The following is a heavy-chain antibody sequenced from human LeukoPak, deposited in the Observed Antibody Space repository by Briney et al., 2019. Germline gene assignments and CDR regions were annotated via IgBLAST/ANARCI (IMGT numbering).Heavy chain of an antibody. CDR2: IRSKAYGGTT. D-gene: IGHD3-3*01. J-gene: IGHJ4*02. CDR1: GFTFSSYA. CDR3: ARDQYDTWSRRGNFDS. Sequence: GGSLRLSCAASGFTFSSYAMSWFRQAPGKGLEWVGFIRSKAYGGTTEYAASVKGRFTISGDDSKSIAYLQMNSLKTEDTAVYYCARDQYDTWSRRGNFDSWGQGTLVIVSS. V-gene: IGHV3-49*03.